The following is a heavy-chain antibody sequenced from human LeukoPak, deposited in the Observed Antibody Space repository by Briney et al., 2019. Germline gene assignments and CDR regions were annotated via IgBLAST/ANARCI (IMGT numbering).Heavy chain of an antibody. V-gene: IGHV4-59*01. CDR3: ARDVSSTSPASGWFDP. Sequence: PSETLSLTCTVSGGSISSYYWSWIRQPPGKGLEWIGYIYYSGSTNYNPSLESRVTISADTSKNQFSLKLSSVTAADTAVYYCARDVSSTSPASGWFDPWGQGTLVTVSS. CDR1: GGSISSYY. J-gene: IGHJ5*02. D-gene: IGHD2-2*01. CDR2: IYYSGST.